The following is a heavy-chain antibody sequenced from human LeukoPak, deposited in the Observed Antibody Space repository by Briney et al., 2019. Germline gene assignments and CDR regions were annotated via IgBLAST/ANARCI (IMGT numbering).Heavy chain of an antibody. CDR2: MNPNSGNT. Sequence: ASVKVSCKASGYTFTSYDINWVRQATGQGLGWMGWMNPNSGNTGYAQKFQGRVTITRNTSISTAYMELSSLRSEDTAVYYCARLCYDSSGYYCPLDYWGQGTLVTVSS. CDR3: ARLCYDSSGYYCPLDY. J-gene: IGHJ4*02. D-gene: IGHD3-22*01. V-gene: IGHV1-8*03. CDR1: GYTFTSYD.